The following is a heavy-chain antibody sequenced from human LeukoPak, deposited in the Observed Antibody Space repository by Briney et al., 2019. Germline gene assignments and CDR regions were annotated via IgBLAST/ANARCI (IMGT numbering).Heavy chain of an antibody. CDR1: GVPVSSNNW. CDR2: IHRSGIT. D-gene: IGHD5-18*01. V-gene: IGHV4-4*02. Sequence: PSETLSLTCAVSGVPVSSNNWWTWVRQPPGKGLEWIGEIHRSGITNYSPSLRSRVTLSIDSFNNHLSLKLNSVTAADTAVYFCATRDQSRTDVVPPDYWGQGTLVTVSS. J-gene: IGHJ4*02. CDR3: ATRDQSRTDVVPPDY.